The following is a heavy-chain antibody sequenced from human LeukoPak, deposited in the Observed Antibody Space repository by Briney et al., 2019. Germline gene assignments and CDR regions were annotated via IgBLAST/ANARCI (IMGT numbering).Heavy chain of an antibody. J-gene: IGHJ6*03. Sequence: GRSLRLSCAASGFTFDDYAMHWVRQAPGKGLEWVSGISWNSGSIGYADSVKGRFTISRDNAKNSLYLQMNSLRAEDTAVYYCARSPLAYYDFWSGYFMDVWGKGTTVTVSS. CDR3: ARSPLAYYDFWSGYFMDV. D-gene: IGHD3-3*01. CDR1: GFTFDDYA. CDR2: ISWNSGSI. V-gene: IGHV3-9*01.